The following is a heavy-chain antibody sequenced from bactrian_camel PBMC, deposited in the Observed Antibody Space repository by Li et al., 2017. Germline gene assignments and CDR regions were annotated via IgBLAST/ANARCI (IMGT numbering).Heavy chain of an antibody. Sequence: VQLVESGGASVQAGGSLLLSCSVPRYFDSTYCMGWFRQAPGKEREGVASINGAGDMPFYADSVKGRFTISRDNAKNTVYLQMNSLKPEDTAMYYCAAVLKSGNCYGPSPDFLYWGRGTQVTVS. CDR3: AAVLKSGNCYGPSPDFLY. CDR1: RYFDSTYC. V-gene: IGHV3S31*01. CDR2: INGAGDMP. J-gene: IGHJ4*01. D-gene: IGHD2*01.